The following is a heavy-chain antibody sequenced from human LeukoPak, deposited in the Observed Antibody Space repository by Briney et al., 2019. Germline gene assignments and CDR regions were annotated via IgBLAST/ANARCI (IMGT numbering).Heavy chain of an antibody. CDR1: GFTFSSYA. D-gene: IGHD5-18*01. J-gene: IGHJ4*02. Sequence: GGSLRLSCAASGFTFSSYAMSWVRQAPGKGLEWVSSISDNRGTTYYAESVKGRFTISRDNPKNTLYLQMSSLRVEDTAVYYCAKEAGYSYGFLAYWGQGTLVTVSS. V-gene: IGHV3-23*01. CDR2: ISDNRGTT. CDR3: AKEAGYSYGFLAY.